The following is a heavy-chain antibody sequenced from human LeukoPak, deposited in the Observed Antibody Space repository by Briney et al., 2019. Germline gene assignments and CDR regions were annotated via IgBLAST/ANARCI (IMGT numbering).Heavy chain of an antibody. J-gene: IGHJ4*02. D-gene: IGHD4-17*01. Sequence: PGGSLRLSCAASGFTFSSYEVNWVRQAPGKGLEWVSYINDGGITIYYADSVKGRFTISRDNAKNSLYLQMNSLRAEDTAVYYCARDPLYGDPSYYFDYWGQGTLVTVSS. CDR2: INDGGITI. V-gene: IGHV3-48*03. CDR1: GFTFSSYE. CDR3: ARDPLYGDPSYYFDY.